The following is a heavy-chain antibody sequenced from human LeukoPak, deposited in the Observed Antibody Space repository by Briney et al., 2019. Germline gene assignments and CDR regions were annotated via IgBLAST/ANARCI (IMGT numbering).Heavy chain of an antibody. J-gene: IGHJ6*03. CDR2: INPSGGST. CDR1: GYTFTGYY. Sequence: ASVKVSCKASGYTFTGYYMHWVRQAPGQGLEWMGIINPSGGSTSYAQKFQGRVTMTRDTSTSTVYMELSSLRSEDTAVYYCARDGYYYDSSGYPGDYYYYYYMDVWGKGTTVTVSS. V-gene: IGHV1-46*01. D-gene: IGHD3-22*01. CDR3: ARDGYYYDSSGYPGDYYYYYYMDV.